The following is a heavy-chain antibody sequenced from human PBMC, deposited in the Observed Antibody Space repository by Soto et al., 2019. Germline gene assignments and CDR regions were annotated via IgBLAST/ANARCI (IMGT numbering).Heavy chain of an antibody. D-gene: IGHD6-19*01. V-gene: IGHV1-18*04. Sequence: ASVKVSCKASGYTFTSYALSWLRHAPGQGLEWMGWISTYNGNTNYAQNLHGRLTMTTHISTNTAYMELRSLRSDDTAVYYCARVVGGIPVAGSWNWFDPWG. CDR2: ISTYNGNT. CDR3: ARVVGGIPVAGSWNWFDP. CDR1: GYTFTSYA. J-gene: IGHJ5*02.